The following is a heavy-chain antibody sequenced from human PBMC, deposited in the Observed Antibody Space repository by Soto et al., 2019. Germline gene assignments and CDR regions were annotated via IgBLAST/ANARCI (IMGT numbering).Heavy chain of an antibody. CDR1: GGTFSSYA. CDR3: AREVADSGYVHNGFDP. D-gene: IGHD5-12*01. Sequence: QVQLVQSGAEVKKPGSSVKVSCKASGGTFSSYAISWVRQAPGQGLEWMGGIIPIFGTANYAQEFQGRVTITADESTSTAYVELSSLRSEDTAVYYCAREVADSGYVHNGFDPWGQGTLVTVSS. CDR2: IIPIFGTA. J-gene: IGHJ5*02. V-gene: IGHV1-69*01.